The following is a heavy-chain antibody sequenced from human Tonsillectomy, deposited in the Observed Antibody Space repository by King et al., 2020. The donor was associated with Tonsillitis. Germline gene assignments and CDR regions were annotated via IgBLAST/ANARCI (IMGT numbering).Heavy chain of an antibody. CDR3: ASGITSGDRSFDY. J-gene: IGHJ4*02. D-gene: IGHD4-17*01. Sequence: QLVQSGAEVKKPGASVKVSCKASGYTFTSYDISWVRQATGQGLEWMGWMNPNSGNTGYAQKFQGRVTMNRSTSISTAYMELNSLRSEDTAGYYCASGITSGDRSFDYWGQGTLVTVSS. CDR1: GYTFTSYD. CDR2: MNPNSGNT. V-gene: IGHV1-8*02.